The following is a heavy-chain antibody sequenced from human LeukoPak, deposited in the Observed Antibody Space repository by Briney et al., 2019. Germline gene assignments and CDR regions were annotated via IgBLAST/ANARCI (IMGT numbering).Heavy chain of an antibody. CDR3: ARGSTIFGVVRY. Sequence: GGSLRLSCAASGFTFSIYAMAWVRQAPGKGLEWVSDISSSGEVINYADSVKGRFTISRDNAKNSLYLQMNSLRAEDTAVYYCARGSTIFGVVRYWGQGTLVTVSS. CDR2: ISSSGEVI. J-gene: IGHJ4*02. D-gene: IGHD3-3*01. V-gene: IGHV3-48*03. CDR1: GFTFSIYA.